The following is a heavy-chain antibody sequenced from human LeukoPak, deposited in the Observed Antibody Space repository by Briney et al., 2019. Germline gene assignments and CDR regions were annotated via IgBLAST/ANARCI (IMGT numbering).Heavy chain of an antibody. Sequence: SVKVFCKASGGTSNSHAISWVRQAPGQGLEWMGRIIPNLGTTNRAQNFQDRVTLTADKSTNTAYMELTSLTSDDTAVYYCATTNDGGGYQWGDFFDFWGQGTLVTVSS. CDR2: IIPNLGTT. CDR3: ATTNDGGGYQWGDFFDF. V-gene: IGHV1-69*04. CDR1: GGTSNSHA. D-gene: IGHD3-22*01. J-gene: IGHJ4*02.